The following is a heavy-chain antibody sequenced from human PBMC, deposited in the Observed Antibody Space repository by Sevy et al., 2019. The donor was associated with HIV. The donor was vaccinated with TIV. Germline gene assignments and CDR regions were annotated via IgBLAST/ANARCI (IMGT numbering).Heavy chain of an antibody. CDR3: ARDCSSTSCIWGLDV. CDR2: IKKDGSEK. Sequence: GGSLRLSCAASGFTFSNYWMSWVRQAPGKGLEWVANIKKDGSEKYYVDSVKGRFTISRDNAKNSLFLQMNSLRAEDTALYYCARDCSSTSCIWGLDVWGQGTTVTVYS. CDR1: GFTFSNYW. V-gene: IGHV3-7*03. D-gene: IGHD2-2*01. J-gene: IGHJ6*02.